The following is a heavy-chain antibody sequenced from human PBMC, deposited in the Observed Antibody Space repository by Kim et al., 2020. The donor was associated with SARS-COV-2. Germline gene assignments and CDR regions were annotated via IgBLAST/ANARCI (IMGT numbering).Heavy chain of an antibody. D-gene: IGHD6-19*01. CDR1: GGSISSSSYY. Sequence: SETLSLTCTVSGGSISSSSYYWGWIRQPPGKGLEWIGSIYYSGSTYYNPSLKSRVTISVDTSKNQFSLKLSSVTAADTAVYYCARQEQWLVPTDFDYWGQGTLVTVSS. V-gene: IGHV4-39*01. J-gene: IGHJ4*02. CDR2: IYYSGST. CDR3: ARQEQWLVPTDFDY.